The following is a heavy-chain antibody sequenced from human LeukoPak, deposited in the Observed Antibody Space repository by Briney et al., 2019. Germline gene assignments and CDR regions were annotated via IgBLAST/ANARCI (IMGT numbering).Heavy chain of an antibody. V-gene: IGHV3-23*01. D-gene: IGHD3-10*01. Sequence: PGGSLRLSCAASGFTFSTYAMSWVRQAPGKGLEWVSAISGSGGSTYYADSVKGRFTISRDNSKNTLYLQMNSLRAEDTAVYYCARGGPYYYGSGIDYWGQGTLVTVSS. CDR1: GFTFSTYA. CDR3: ARGGPYYYGSGIDY. CDR2: ISGSGGST. J-gene: IGHJ4*02.